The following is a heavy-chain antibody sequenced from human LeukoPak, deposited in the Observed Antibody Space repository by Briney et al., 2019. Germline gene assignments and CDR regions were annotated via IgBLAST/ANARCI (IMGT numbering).Heavy chain of an antibody. CDR2: TYYRSKWYN. D-gene: IGHD6-13*01. V-gene: IGHV6-1*01. Sequence: PSQTLSLTCAISGDSVSSNSAAWNWIRQSPSRGLEWLGRTYYRSKWYNDYAVSVKSRITINPDTSKNQFSLQLNSVTPEDTAVYYCARDPIDSSSWYPDGDWFDPWGQGTLVTVSS. CDR3: ARDPIDSSSWYPDGDWFDP. CDR1: GDSVSSNSAA. J-gene: IGHJ5*02.